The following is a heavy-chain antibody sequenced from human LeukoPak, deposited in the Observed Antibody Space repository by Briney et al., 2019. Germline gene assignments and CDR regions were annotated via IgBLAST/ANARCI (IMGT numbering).Heavy chain of an antibody. CDR3: ARRLSVAAWYFDL. V-gene: IGHV4-61*02. CDR1: GGSISSGSYY. J-gene: IGHJ2*01. CDR2: IYTSGST. Sequence: TPSETLSLTCTVSGGSISSGSYYWSWIRQPAGKGLEWIGRIYTSGSTNYNPSLKSRVTISVDTSKNQFSLKLSSVTAADTAVYYCARRLSVAAWYFDLWGRGTLVTVSS. D-gene: IGHD6-19*01.